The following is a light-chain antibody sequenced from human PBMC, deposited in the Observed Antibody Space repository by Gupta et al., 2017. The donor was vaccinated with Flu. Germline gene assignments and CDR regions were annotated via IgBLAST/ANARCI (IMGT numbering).Light chain of an antibody. CDR1: SSDVGDYNR. CDR2: EVT. J-gene: IGLJ2*01. CDR3: SLYTSIGTVV. Sequence: GSPGQSVTISCTGTSSDVGDYNRVSWYQQPPGTAPKLMIYEVTNRPSGVPERISGFQAEDEADYYCSLYTSIGTVVFGGGTKLTVL. V-gene: IGLV2-18*01.